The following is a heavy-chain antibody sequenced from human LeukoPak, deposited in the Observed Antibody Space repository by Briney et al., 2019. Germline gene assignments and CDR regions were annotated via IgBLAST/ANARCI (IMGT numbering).Heavy chain of an antibody. Sequence: SETLSLTCTVSGGFISSYYWSWIRQPPGKGLEWIGYIYYSGSTNYNPSLKSRVTISVDTSKNQFSLKLSSVTAADTAVYYCARASFGGYYDSSGYLYYYYYYMDVWGKGTTVTVSS. D-gene: IGHD3-22*01. CDR1: GGFISSYY. V-gene: IGHV4-59*01. CDR3: ARASFGGYYDSSGYLYYYYYYMDV. J-gene: IGHJ6*03. CDR2: IYYSGST.